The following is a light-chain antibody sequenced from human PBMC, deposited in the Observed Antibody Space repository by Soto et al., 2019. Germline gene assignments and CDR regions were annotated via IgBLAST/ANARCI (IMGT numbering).Light chain of an antibody. CDR1: SSDVGGYNS. Sequence: QSALTQPASVSGSPGQSIAISCTGNSSDVGGYNSVSWYQQYPGQAPKLMIHDVSNRPSGVSNRFSGSKSGNTASLTISGLQAEDEADYYCSSFTTSTSYVFGSGTKLTVL. CDR3: SSFTTSTSYV. V-gene: IGLV2-14*01. CDR2: DVS. J-gene: IGLJ1*01.